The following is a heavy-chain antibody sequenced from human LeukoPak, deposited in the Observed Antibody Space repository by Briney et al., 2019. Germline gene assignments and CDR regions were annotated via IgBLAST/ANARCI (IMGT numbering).Heavy chain of an antibody. CDR1: GFTFSSYA. J-gene: IGHJ4*02. CDR3: ARATGYDATFDY. D-gene: IGHD6-13*01. CDR2: ISSSSNYI. V-gene: IGHV3-21*01. Sequence: GGSLRLSCAASGFTFSSYAMSWVRQAPGKGLEWVSSISSSSNYIYYADSVKGRFTISRDNAKNSLYLQMNSLRAEDTAVYYCARATGYDATFDYWGQGTLVTVSS.